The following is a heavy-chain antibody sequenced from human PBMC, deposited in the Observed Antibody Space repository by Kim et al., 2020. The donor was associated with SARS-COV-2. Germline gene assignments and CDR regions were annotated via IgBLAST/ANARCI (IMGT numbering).Heavy chain of an antibody. CDR3: ARGELRYFDWLLYDAFDI. V-gene: IGHV1-69*01. J-gene: IGHJ3*02. D-gene: IGHD3-9*01. Sequence: QGRVTITADESTSTAYMELSSLRSEDTAVYYCARGELRYFDWLLYDAFDIWGQGTMVTVSS.